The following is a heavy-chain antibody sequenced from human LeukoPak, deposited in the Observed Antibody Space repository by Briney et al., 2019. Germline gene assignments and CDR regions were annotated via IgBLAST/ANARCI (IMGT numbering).Heavy chain of an antibody. V-gene: IGHV3-74*01. CDR2: INSEGSTI. CDR1: GFTFSNNW. D-gene: IGHD4-17*01. J-gene: IGHJ3*02. Sequence: PGGSLRLSCAASGFTFSNNWMHWVRQAPGKGLVWVSRINSEGSTISYADSVKGRFTISRDNAKNTLYLQMNSLRAEDTAVYYCARDLRGPAPLDAFDTWGQGTMVTVSS. CDR3: ARDLRGPAPLDAFDT.